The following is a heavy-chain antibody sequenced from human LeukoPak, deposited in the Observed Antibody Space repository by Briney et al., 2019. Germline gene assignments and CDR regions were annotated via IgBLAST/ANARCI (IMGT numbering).Heavy chain of an antibody. CDR1: GGTFSSYA. D-gene: IGHD3-9*01. Sequence: ASVKVSCKASGGTFSSYAISWVRQALGQGLEWMGRIIPIFGTANYAQKFQGRVTITTDESTSTAYMELSSLRSEDTAVYYCARGYYDILTGHFDYWGQGTLVTVSS. V-gene: IGHV1-69*05. CDR2: IIPIFGTA. J-gene: IGHJ4*02. CDR3: ARGYYDILTGHFDY.